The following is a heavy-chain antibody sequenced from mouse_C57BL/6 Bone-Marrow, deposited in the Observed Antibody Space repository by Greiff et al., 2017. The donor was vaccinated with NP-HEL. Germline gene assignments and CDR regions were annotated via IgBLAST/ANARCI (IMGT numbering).Heavy chain of an antibody. CDR2: ISSGGSYT. CDR3: ARLGTVVATRFAY. D-gene: IGHD1-1*01. J-gene: IGHJ3*01. V-gene: IGHV5-6*01. Sequence: EVHLVESGGDLVKPGGSLKLSCAASGFTFSSYGMSWVRQTPDKRLEWVATISSGGSYTYYPDSVKGRFTISRDNAKNTLYLQMSSLKSEDTAMYYCARLGTVVATRFAYWGQGTLVTVSA. CDR1: GFTFSSYG.